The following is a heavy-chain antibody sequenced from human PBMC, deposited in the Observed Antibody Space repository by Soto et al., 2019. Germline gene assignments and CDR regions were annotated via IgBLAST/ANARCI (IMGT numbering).Heavy chain of an antibody. Sequence: VKVSCKASEYTFNYYTIQWVRQSPGQSLEWMGWRNAETGNTKYSQKFQGRVTITGDTSASTAYMELSSLRVEDTAVYYCASSPTAVGGTTYYSDYRGQGALVTVSS. D-gene: IGHD6-19*01. V-gene: IGHV1-3*01. J-gene: IGHJ4*02. CDR1: EYTFNYYT. CDR3: ASSPTAVGGTTYYSDY. CDR2: RNAETGNT.